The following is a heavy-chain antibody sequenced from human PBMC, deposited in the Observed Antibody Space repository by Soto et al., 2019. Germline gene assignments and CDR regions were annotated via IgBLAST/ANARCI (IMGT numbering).Heavy chain of an antibody. J-gene: IGHJ4*02. CDR3: AHLNQRGYYFDY. V-gene: IGHV2-5*01. CDR2: VYCNDAK. CDR1: GFSLSTSQVG. Sequence: SGPTLVNPTQTLTLTYTFSGFSLSTSQVGVGWIRQPPGKALEWLAHVYCNDAKYYSLSLKTRLTITKDTSKNQVVLTMTNMDPVDTATYFCAHLNQRGYYFDYWGQGALVTVSS. D-gene: IGHD6-25*01.